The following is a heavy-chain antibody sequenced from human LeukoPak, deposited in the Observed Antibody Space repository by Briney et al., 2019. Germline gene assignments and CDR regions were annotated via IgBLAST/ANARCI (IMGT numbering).Heavy chain of an antibody. D-gene: IGHD2-15*01. CDR2: IPYDGSTK. CDR1: GFTFSSYG. Sequence: GGSLTLSCAASGFTFSSYGMHWVRQAPGKGLEWVACIPYDGSTKYYADSVKGRFTISRDNSKNTPYLQMNSLRAEDTAVYYCANTPYCSGGSCNGYWGQGTLVTVSS. V-gene: IGHV3-30*02. CDR3: ANTPYCSGGSCNGY. J-gene: IGHJ4*02.